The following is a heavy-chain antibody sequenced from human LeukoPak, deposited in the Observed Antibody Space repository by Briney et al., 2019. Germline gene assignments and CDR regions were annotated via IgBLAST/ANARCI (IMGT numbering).Heavy chain of an antibody. Sequence: GESLQISCKGSGYSFTSYWIGWVRQLPGKGVEWMGIIFPGDSDSRYSPSFQGQVTISVDKSISTAYLQWNSLEPADTAIYYCARFRDDFPDYWGQGTLIIVSS. CDR2: IFPGDSDS. CDR3: ARFRDDFPDY. CDR1: GYSFTSYW. D-gene: IGHD5-24*01. V-gene: IGHV5-51*01. J-gene: IGHJ4*02.